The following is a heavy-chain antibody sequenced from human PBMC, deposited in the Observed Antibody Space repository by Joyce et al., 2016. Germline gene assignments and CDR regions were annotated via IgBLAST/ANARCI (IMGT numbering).Heavy chain of an antibody. CDR1: GYTCNGYT. CDR3: ARDGAARPRGSFDY. V-gene: IGHV1-2*02. Sequence: QMQLVQSGAEVKKPGASVRVSCKASGYTCNGYTMHWVRPAPGQGLECMGWINPNRGGTNYAQKFQGRVTMTRDTSISTAYMELSRLRSDDTAVYYCARDGAARPRGSFDYWGQGTRVTVSS. CDR2: INPNRGGT. J-gene: IGHJ4*02. D-gene: IGHD6-6*01.